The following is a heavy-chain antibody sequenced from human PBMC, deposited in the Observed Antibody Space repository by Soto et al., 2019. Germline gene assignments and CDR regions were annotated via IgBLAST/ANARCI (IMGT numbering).Heavy chain of an antibody. V-gene: IGHV3-23*01. D-gene: IGHD2-15*01. CDR2: ISGSGGST. Sequence: PGWSLRLSCAASGFTFSSYAMSWVRQAPGKGLEWVSAISGSGGSTYYADSVKGRFTISRDNSKNTLYLQMNSPRAEDTAVYYCAKSPAQYCSGGSCYLDYWGQGTLVTVSS. CDR1: GFTFSSYA. CDR3: AKSPAQYCSGGSCYLDY. J-gene: IGHJ4*02.